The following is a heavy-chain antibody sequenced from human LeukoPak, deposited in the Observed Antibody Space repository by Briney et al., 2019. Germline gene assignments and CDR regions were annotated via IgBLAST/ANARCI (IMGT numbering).Heavy chain of an antibody. CDR3: ARHTDIAPLSSLKY. Sequence: SETLSLTCTVSGGSISSYYWSWIRQTPAKGLEWIGDIYYRGSTNYNPSLKSRVTISVDTSKNQFSLKLSSVTAADTAVYYCARHTDIAPLSSLKYWGQGTLVTVPS. D-gene: IGHD6-13*01. V-gene: IGHV4-59*08. CDR2: IYYRGST. CDR1: GGSISSYY. J-gene: IGHJ4*02.